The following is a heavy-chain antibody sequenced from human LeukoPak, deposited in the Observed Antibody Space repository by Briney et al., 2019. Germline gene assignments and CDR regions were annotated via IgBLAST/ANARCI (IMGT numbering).Heavy chain of an antibody. J-gene: IGHJ4*02. D-gene: IGHD6-19*01. Sequence: GSLRPSWSGSGFTFSRLSLRWARQTPGEGLEWVSTISGSGSSTSYADSVKGRFTISRDNSRDTVFLQMNSLRVEDTAVYYCTRDPPSSGWALDYWGQGALVRVSS. CDR1: GFTFSRLS. V-gene: IGHV3-23*01. CDR3: TRDPPSSGWALDY. CDR2: ISGSGSST.